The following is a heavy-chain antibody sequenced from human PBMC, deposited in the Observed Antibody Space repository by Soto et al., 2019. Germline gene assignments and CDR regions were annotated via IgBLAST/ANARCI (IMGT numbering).Heavy chain of an antibody. D-gene: IGHD2-2*01. CDR2: IYSGGST. J-gene: IGHJ6*02. CDR3: ARMDRVVVPADTYYYGMDV. Sequence: GGSLRLSCAASGFTVSSNYMSWVRQAPGKGLEWVSVIYSGGSTYYADSVKGRFTISRDNSKNTMYLQMNSLRAEDTAVYYCARMDRVVVPADTYYYGMDVWGQGTTVTVSS. V-gene: IGHV3-53*01. CDR1: GFTVSSNY.